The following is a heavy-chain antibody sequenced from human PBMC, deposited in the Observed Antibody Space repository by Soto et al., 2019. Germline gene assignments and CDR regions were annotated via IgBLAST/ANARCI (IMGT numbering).Heavy chain of an antibody. Sequence: SETLSLTCTVSGGSISSYYWSWIRQPPGKGLEWIGYIYYTGGTNYNPSLKSRVTMSVDTSKNQFSLNLSSVTAADTAVYYCARSRLWLDYWGPGTLVTVS. D-gene: IGHD3-16*01. CDR2: IYYTGGT. V-gene: IGHV4-59*01. J-gene: IGHJ4*02. CDR1: GGSISSYY. CDR3: ARSRLWLDY.